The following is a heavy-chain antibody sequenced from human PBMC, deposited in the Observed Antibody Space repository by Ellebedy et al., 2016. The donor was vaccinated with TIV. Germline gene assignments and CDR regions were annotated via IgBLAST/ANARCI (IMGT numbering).Heavy chain of an antibody. Sequence: MPSETLSLTCTVSGGSISSGGYYWSWIRQHPGKGLEWIGYIYYSGSTYYNPSLKSRVTISVDTSKNQFSLKLSSVTAADTAVYYCARAHARGLDYWGQGTLVTVSS. J-gene: IGHJ4*02. CDR3: ARAHARGLDY. CDR1: GGSISSGGYY. V-gene: IGHV4-31*03. CDR2: IYYSGST. D-gene: IGHD2-15*01.